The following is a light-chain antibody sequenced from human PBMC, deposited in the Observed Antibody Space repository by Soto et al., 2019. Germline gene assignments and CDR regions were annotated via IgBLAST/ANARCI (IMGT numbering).Light chain of an antibody. CDR2: SNN. CDR1: SSNIGTYT. J-gene: IGLJ2*01. Sequence: QSVLTQPPSASGTPGQRVTISCSGSSSNIGTYTVNWYQQVPGTAPKLLIYSNNQRPSGVPDRFSGSKSGTSASLAISGLQYEDEADYYCAAWDASLKGVIFGGGTKLTVL. V-gene: IGLV1-44*01. CDR3: AAWDASLKGVI.